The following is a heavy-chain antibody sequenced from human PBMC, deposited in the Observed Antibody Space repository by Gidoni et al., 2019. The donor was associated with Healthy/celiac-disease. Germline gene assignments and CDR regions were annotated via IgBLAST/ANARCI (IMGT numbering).Heavy chain of an antibody. CDR1: GGALSRSNG. Sequence: QVQLQESGPGLAMPSGTLSLTCAVPGGALSRSNGWSWVRHPPGKGLEWIGEIYHSGSTNYNPSLKSRVTISVDKSKNQFSLKLSSVTAADTAVYYCARDHPDESQYCSGVSCYGYYYYYMDVWGKGTTVTVSS. CDR2: IYHSGST. CDR3: ARDHPDESQYCSGVSCYGYYYYYMDV. D-gene: IGHD2-15*01. J-gene: IGHJ6*03. V-gene: IGHV4-4*02.